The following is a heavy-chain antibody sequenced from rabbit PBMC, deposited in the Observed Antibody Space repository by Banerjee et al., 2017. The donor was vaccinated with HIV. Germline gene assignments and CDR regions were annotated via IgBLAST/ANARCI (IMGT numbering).Heavy chain of an antibody. V-gene: IGHV1S45*01. D-gene: IGHD8-1*01. J-gene: IGHJ4*01. CDR1: GFSFSSGYY. CDR3: ARGYGGGGYGLNL. Sequence: QEQLVESGGGLVTLGGSLTLTCTASGFSFSSGYYMCWVRQAPGKGLEWIACIYAGSSGTTHYASWAKGRFTISKTSSTTVTLQMTSLTAADTATYFCARGYGGGGYGLNLWGQGTLVTVS. CDR2: IYAGSSGTT.